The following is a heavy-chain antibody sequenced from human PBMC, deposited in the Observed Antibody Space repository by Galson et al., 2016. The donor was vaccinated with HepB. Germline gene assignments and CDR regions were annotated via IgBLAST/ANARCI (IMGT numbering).Heavy chain of an antibody. Sequence: SLRLSCAASGFTFSSYAMSWVRQAPGKGLEWVSAISGSGGSTYYADSVKGRFTISRDNSKNTLYLQMNSLRAEDTAVYSCAKKAAPYSSGWPLFDYWGQGTLVTVSS. CDR2: ISGSGGST. CDR3: AKKAAPYSSGWPLFDY. CDR1: GFTFSSYA. V-gene: IGHV3-23*01. J-gene: IGHJ4*02. D-gene: IGHD6-19*01.